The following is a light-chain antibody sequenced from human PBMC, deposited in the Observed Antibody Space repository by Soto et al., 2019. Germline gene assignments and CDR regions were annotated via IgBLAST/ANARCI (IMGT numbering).Light chain of an antibody. CDR3: NSYTSSSTHV. CDR2: DVS. J-gene: IGLJ1*01. CDR1: SSDVGRYIY. V-gene: IGLV2-14*03. Sequence: QSALTQPASVSGSPGQSITISCTGTSSDVGRYIYVSWYQHLPGKAPKLMSYDVSNRPSGVSNRFSGSKSGNTASLTISGLQAEDEADYYCNSYTSSSTHVFGTGTKVTVL.